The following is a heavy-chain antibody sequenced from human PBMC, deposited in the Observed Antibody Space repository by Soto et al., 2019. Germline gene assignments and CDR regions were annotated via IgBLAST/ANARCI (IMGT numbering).Heavy chain of an antibody. CDR2: IWYDGSNK. D-gene: IGHD6-13*01. J-gene: IGHJ6*02. Sequence: GGSLRLSCAASGFTFSSYGMHWVRQAPGKGLEWVAVIWYDGSNKYYADSVKGRFTISRDNSKNTLYLQMSSLRAEDTAVYYCARQCSSSWSSKCYYYYAMDVWGQGTTVTVSS. CDR1: GFTFSSYG. CDR3: ARQCSSSWSSKCYYYYAMDV. V-gene: IGHV3-33*01.